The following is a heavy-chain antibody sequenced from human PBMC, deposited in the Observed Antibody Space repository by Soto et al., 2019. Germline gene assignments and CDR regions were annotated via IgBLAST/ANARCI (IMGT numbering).Heavy chain of an antibody. CDR3: GRGSSGWYSEVDF. D-gene: IGHD6-19*01. Sequence: PGGSLRLAGTAAGFTFGDYAMSWFLQAPGKGLEWVSAIGTTGDPYYPGSVKGRFTISRDNAKNSLYLQMNSLTVEDTGVYFCGRGSSGWYSEVDFWGQGTLVTAPQ. J-gene: IGHJ4*02. V-gene: IGHV3-13*05. CDR1: GFTFGDYA. CDR2: IGTTGDP.